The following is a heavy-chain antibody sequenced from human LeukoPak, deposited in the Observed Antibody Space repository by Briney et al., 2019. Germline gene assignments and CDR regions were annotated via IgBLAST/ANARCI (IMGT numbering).Heavy chain of an antibody. D-gene: IGHD2-15*01. V-gene: IGHV3-23*01. Sequence: GGSLRLSCAASGFTFSAYGMGWVRQAPGKGLEWVSAISVSGDITNYADSVKGRFTISRDNSKNTVSLQMNGLRAEDTALYYCGKDQRFCSGGYCYGWFDPWGQGTLVTVSS. CDR2: ISVSGDIT. CDR1: GFTFSAYG. CDR3: GKDQRFCSGGYCYGWFDP. J-gene: IGHJ5*02.